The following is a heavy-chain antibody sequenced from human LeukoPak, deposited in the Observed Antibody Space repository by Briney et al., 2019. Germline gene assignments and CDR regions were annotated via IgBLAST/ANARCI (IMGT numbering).Heavy chain of an antibody. D-gene: IGHD5-18*01. CDR2: IYYSGST. CDR1: DGSIGSYY. V-gene: IGHV4-59*01. J-gene: IGHJ4*02. CDR3: ARDRYSYGSGEYYFDY. Sequence: PSETLSLTCTVSDGSIGSYYWSWIRQPPGKGLEWVGYIYYSGSTNYNPSLKSRVTISVDTSKNQFSLKLSSVTAADTAVYYCARDRYSYGSGEYYFDYWGQGTLVTVSS.